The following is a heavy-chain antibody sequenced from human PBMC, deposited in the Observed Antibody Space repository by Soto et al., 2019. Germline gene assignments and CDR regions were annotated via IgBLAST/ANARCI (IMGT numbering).Heavy chain of an antibody. CDR1: GGSFSGYY. J-gene: IGHJ4*02. D-gene: IGHD2-2*01. V-gene: IGHV4-34*01. CDR3: GSPGYVDY. CDR2: INHSGST. Sequence: SETLSLTCAVYGGSFSGYYWSWIRQPPGKGLEWIGEINHSGSTNYNPSLKSRVTISVDTSKNQFSLKLSSVTAADTAVYYCGSPGYVDYWGQGTLVTVSS.